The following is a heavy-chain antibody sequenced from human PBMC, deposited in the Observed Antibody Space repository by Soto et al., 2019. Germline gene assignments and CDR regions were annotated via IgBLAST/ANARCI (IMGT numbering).Heavy chain of an antibody. Sequence: ASVKVSCKASGYTFTSYYMHWVRQAPGQGLEGMGIINPSGGSTSYAQKFQGRVTMTMDTSTSTVYVELSRLRSADTAVYYCERDNFWSGTRTHGPYYYYGMDVWGQGTTVTVSS. CDR1: GYTFTSYY. J-gene: IGHJ6*02. CDR3: ERDNFWSGTRTHGPYYYYGMDV. V-gene: IGHV1-46*01. D-gene: IGHD3-3*01. CDR2: INPSGGST.